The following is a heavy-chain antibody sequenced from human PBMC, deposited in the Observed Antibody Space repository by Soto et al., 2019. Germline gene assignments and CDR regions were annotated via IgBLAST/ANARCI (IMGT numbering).Heavy chain of an antibody. CDR2: VHSSGIT. D-gene: IGHD3-16*01. J-gene: IGHJ5*02. CDR1: GGSVSNDNFY. CDR3: ARGLTMGQLPSHFDH. V-gene: IGHV4-61*01. Sequence: NPSETLSLTCTVSGGSVSNDNFYWSWIRQPPGKGLEWIGYVHSSGITNYNPSLKRRATISVDTSRNQFSLRLSSVTAADTAVYYCARGLTMGQLPSHFDHWGQGTLVTVSS.